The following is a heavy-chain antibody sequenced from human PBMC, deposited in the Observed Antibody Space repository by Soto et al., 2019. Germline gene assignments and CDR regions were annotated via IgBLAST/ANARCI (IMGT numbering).Heavy chain of an antibody. V-gene: IGHV3-23*01. CDR1: GFTFSSYA. J-gene: IGHJ4*02. CDR2: ISGSGGST. D-gene: IGHD3-10*01. CDR3: AKDPLYYYGSGSYPYFDY. Sequence: PGGSLRLSCAASGFTFSSYAMSWVRQAPGKGLEWVSAISGSGGSTYYADSVKGRFTISRDNSKNTLYLQMNSLRAEDTAVYYCAKDPLYYYGSGSYPYFDYWGQGTLVTVSS.